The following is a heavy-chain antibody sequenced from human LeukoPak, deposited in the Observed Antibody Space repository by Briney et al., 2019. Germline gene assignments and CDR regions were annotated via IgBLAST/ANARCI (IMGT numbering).Heavy chain of an antibody. V-gene: IGHV4-31*03. CDR1: GGSISSGGYY. CDR3: ARNYGSGSYYWFDP. CDR2: IYYSGST. J-gene: IGHJ5*02. D-gene: IGHD3-10*01. Sequence: SQTLSLTCTVSGGSISSGGYYWSWIRQHPGKGMEWIGYIYYSGSTYYNPSLKSRVTISVDTSKNQFSLKLSSVTAADTAVYYCARNYGSGSYYWFDPWGQGTLVTVSS.